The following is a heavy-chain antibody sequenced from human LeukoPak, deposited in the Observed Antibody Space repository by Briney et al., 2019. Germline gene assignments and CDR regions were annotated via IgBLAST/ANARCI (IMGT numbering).Heavy chain of an antibody. CDR2: INQVGSEK. J-gene: IGHJ4*02. Sequence: GGSLRLSCAASGFTFSSNWMNCVRQAPGKGLEWVANINQVGSEKYYVASVKGRFTISRDNSKNSLYLQMNSLRAEDTAVYYCTRDGAAGGVYFDYWGQGTLVTVSS. CDR3: TRDGAAGGVYFDY. D-gene: IGHD6-13*01. CDR1: GFTFSSNW. V-gene: IGHV3-7*03.